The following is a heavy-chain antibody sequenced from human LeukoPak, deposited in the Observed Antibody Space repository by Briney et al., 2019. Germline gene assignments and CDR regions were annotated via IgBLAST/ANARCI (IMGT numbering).Heavy chain of an antibody. CDR2: IYYSGST. Sequence: SETLSLTCTVSGGSLSSGDYYWSWIRQPPGKGLEWIGYIYYSGSTYYNPSLKSRVTISVDRSKNQFSLKLSSVTAADTAVYYCARDLRGTSAMDVWGKGTTVTVSS. J-gene: IGHJ6*03. D-gene: IGHD2-2*01. CDR3: ARDLRGTSAMDV. CDR1: GGSLSSGDYY. V-gene: IGHV4-30-4*02.